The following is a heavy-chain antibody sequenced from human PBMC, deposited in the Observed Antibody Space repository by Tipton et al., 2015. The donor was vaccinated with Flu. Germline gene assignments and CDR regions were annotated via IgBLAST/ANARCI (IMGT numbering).Heavy chain of an antibody. CDR1: GFTFNNFA. D-gene: IGHD3-16*02. V-gene: IGHV3-33*08. CDR3: ARESFGGSYPPKGWFDP. J-gene: IGHJ5*02. Sequence: SLRLSCAASGFTFNNFAMHWVRQAPGKGLEWVAVIWSDLSKNYYADSVKGRFTISRDNSKNTLYLQMNSLRAEDTAVYYCARESFGGSYPPKGWFDPWGQGTPVTVSS. CDR2: IWSDLSKN.